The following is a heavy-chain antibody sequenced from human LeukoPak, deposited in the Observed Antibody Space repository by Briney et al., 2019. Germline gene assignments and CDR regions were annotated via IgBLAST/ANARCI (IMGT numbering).Heavy chain of an antibody. Sequence: SETLSLTCTASGGSISSGGYYWSWIRQHPGKGLEWIGYIYYSGSTYYNPSLKSRVTISVDTSKNQFSLKLSSVTAADTAVYYCARDGKRGSGSFSYWGQGTLVTVSS. V-gene: IGHV4-31*03. CDR2: IYYSGST. D-gene: IGHD3-10*01. J-gene: IGHJ4*02. CDR3: ARDGKRGSGSFSY. CDR1: GGSISSGGYY.